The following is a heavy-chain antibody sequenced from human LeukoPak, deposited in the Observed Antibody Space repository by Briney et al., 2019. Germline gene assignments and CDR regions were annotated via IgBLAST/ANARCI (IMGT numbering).Heavy chain of an antibody. Sequence: RRSLRLSCAASGFTFSSYAMHWVRQAPGKGLEWVAVISYDGSNKYYADSVKGRFTISRDNSKNTLYLQMNSLRAEDTAVYYCAKEGQQLSHFDYWGQGTLVTVSS. J-gene: IGHJ4*02. CDR1: GFTFSSYA. CDR3: AKEGQQLSHFDY. CDR2: ISYDGSNK. D-gene: IGHD6-13*01. V-gene: IGHV3-30-3*01.